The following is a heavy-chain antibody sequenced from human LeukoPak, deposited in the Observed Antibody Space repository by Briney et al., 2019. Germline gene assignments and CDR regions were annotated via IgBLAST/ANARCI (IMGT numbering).Heavy chain of an antibody. CDR3: AKAGYGTAIRNAFDY. CDR2: ISSRSSTI. D-gene: IGHD2-2*02. Sequence: AGGSLRLSCAASGFTFSDYSMNWVRQAPGKGLEWVSYISSRSSTIYYADSVKGRFTISRDNSKNMLYLQMNSLRAEDTAVYYCAKAGYGTAIRNAFDYWGQGTLVTVSS. J-gene: IGHJ4*02. CDR1: GFTFSDYS. V-gene: IGHV3-48*01.